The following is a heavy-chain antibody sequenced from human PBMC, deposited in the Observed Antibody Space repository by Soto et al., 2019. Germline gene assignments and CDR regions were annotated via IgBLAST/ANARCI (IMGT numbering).Heavy chain of an antibody. V-gene: IGHV3-30-3*01. Sequence: PGGSLRLSCAASGFTFSSYAMHWVRQAPGKGLEWVAVISYDGSNKYYADSVKGRFTISRDNSKNTLYLQMNSLKIEDTAVYFCTTDLPDNWFDPWGQGTLVTVSS. CDR2: ISYDGSNK. CDR3: TTDLPDNWFDP. J-gene: IGHJ5*02. CDR1: GFTFSSYA.